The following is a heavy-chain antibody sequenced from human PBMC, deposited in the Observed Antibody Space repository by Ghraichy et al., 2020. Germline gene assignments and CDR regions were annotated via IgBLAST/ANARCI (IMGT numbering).Heavy chain of an antibody. CDR3: AREGTGSYGMDV. Sequence: GESLNISCAASGFTVSSNYMSWVRQAPGKGLEWVSIIFSGGSTYYADSVKGRFTISRDNSKNTLFLQMNSLRAEDTAVYYCAREGTGSYGMDVWGQGTTVTVSS. CDR1: GFTVSSNY. J-gene: IGHJ6*02. V-gene: IGHV3-53*01. D-gene: IGHD1-14*01. CDR2: IFSGGST.